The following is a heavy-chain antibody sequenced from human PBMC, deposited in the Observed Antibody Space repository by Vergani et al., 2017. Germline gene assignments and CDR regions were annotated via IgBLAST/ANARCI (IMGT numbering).Heavy chain of an antibody. J-gene: IGHJ4*02. Sequence: QVQLQESLPGLVKPSETLYLTCTVSGGSLINYYWSWVRHPPGKGLEWIGYIYSSGSTTYSPSLKSRLTMSVDPSKNQFSLKLRSVTLADTAVYYCARTXGHCSNSNCYNLAYWGQGTLVTVSS. CDR2: IYSSGST. CDR1: GGSLINYY. V-gene: IGHV4-59*01. D-gene: IGHD2-2*02. CDR3: ARTXGHCSNSNCYNLAY.